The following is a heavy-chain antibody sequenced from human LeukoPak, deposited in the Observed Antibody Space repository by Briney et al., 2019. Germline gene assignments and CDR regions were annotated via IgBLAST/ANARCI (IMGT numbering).Heavy chain of an antibody. J-gene: IGHJ4*02. CDR3: APIGVGY. D-gene: IGHD2-8*01. Sequence: AGSLRLSCVASGITFSSNWHWVRQAPGKGLVWVSRIKSDGSSTSYADSVKGRFTITRDSAKNTLYLQMNSLRVEDTAVYYCAPIGVGYWGQGTLVTVSS. CDR1: GITFSSNW. V-gene: IGHV3-74*01. CDR2: IKSDGSST.